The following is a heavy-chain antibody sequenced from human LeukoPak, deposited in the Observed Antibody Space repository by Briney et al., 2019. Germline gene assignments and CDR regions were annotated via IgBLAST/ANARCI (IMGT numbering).Heavy chain of an antibody. V-gene: IGHV3-74*01. Sequence: GGSLRLSCAASGFTFSRYWMHWVRQAPGKGLVWVSRIGDDGSTTAYADSVKGRFTISRDNSKNTLYLQMNSLRAEDTAVYYCAHISSSWPDYWGQGTLVTVSS. CDR2: IGDDGSTT. D-gene: IGHD6-13*01. CDR3: AHISSSWPDY. CDR1: GFTFSRYW. J-gene: IGHJ4*02.